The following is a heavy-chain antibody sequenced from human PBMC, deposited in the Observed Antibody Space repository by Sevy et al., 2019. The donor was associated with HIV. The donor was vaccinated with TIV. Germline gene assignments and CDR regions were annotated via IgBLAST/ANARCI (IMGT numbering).Heavy chain of an antibody. CDR2: IVVGSGNT. D-gene: IGHD2-15*01. CDR1: GFTFTSSA. J-gene: IGHJ6*02. CDR3: AADRLRSGGSRLTGLGRYYYYYGMDV. V-gene: IGHV1-58*01. Sequence: ASVKVSCKASGFTFTSSAVQWVRQARGQRLEWIGWIVVGSGNTNYAQKFQERVTITRDMSTSTAYMELSSLRSEDTAVYYCAADRLRSGGSRLTGLGRYYYYYGMDVWGQGTTVTVSS.